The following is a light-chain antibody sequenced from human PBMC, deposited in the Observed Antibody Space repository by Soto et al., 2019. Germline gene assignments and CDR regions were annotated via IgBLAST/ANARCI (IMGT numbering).Light chain of an antibody. CDR2: GAT. Sequence: EIVMTQSPATLSVSPGERVTLSCTASQRLHGSLLWFQKKSGQPPRLLIYGATARVAGVPVRFSGSGGGTEFTLTISSLQSEDFASYFCQQYHDWRRTFGQGTKVEMK. J-gene: IGKJ2*01. V-gene: IGKV3-15*01. CDR1: QRLHGS. CDR3: QQYHDWRRT.